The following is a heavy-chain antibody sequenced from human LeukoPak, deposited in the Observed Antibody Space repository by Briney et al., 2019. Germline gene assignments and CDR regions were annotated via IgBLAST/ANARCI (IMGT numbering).Heavy chain of an antibody. CDR1: GFTFSSYS. V-gene: IGHV3-74*01. J-gene: IGHJ5*02. CDR3: ARDLGQYYDTSDNWFDP. Sequence: GGSLRLSCAASGFTFSSYSMNWVRQAPGKGLVWVSRINSDGINTSYADSVKGRFTISRDNAKNTLNLQMNSLRAEDTAVYYCARDLGQYYDTSDNWFDPWGQGTLVTVSS. D-gene: IGHD3-22*01. CDR2: INSDGINT.